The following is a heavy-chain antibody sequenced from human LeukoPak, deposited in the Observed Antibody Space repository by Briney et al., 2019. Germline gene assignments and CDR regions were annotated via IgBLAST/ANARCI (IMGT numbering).Heavy chain of an antibody. J-gene: IGHJ4*02. CDR1: GFTFSDYS. CDR2: VNTVSSYI. Sequence: PGGSLRLSCAASGFTFSDYSMNWVRQAPGKGLEWVASVNTVSSYIYYADSMRCRFTISRDNAKNSLFLQMNRLRAEDTAVYYCARLRRNSDRSDFFYYYDHWGQGTLVTVSS. V-gene: IGHV3-21*01. D-gene: IGHD3-22*01. CDR3: ARLRRNSDRSDFFYYYDH.